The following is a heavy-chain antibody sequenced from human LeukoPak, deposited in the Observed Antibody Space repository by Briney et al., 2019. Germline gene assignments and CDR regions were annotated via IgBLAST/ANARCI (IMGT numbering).Heavy chain of an antibody. CDR1: GYTFTGYY. Sequence: ASVKVSCKASGYTFTGYYMHWVRQAPGQGLEWMGWVNPNSGGTNYAQKFQGRVTMTRDTSISTAYMELSRLRSDDTAVYYCANVSGVVLGKEGYSSSEWNYWGQGTLVTVSS. J-gene: IGHJ4*02. CDR3: ANVSGVVLGKEGYSSSEWNY. CDR2: VNPNSGGT. V-gene: IGHV1-2*02. D-gene: IGHD6-13*01.